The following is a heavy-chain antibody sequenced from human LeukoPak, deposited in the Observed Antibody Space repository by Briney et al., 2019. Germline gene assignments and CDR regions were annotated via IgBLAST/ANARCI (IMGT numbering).Heavy chain of an antibody. CDR3: ARDPSPYHYDFWSGFDY. V-gene: IGHV3-23*01. J-gene: IGHJ4*02. Sequence: GGSLRLSCAASGFTFSSYAMSWVRQAPGKGLEWVSAISGSGGSTYYADSVKGRFTISRDNAKNSLYLQMNSLRAEDTAVYYCARDPSPYHYDFWSGFDYWGQGTLVTVSS. CDR2: ISGSGGST. D-gene: IGHD3-3*01. CDR1: GFTFSSYA.